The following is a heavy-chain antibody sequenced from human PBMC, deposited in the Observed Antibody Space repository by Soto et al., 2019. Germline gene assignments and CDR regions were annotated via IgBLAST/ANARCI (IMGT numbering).Heavy chain of an antibody. CDR3: ARGIATGQLDP. CDR1: GYTFTRYT. J-gene: IGHJ5*02. CDR2: INPDNGNT. Sequence: QVQLVQSGAEVKKPGASVKISCKASGYTFTRYTMNWVRQAPGQRLEWMGWINPDNGNTKSSQKFQDRVSITRDTSASTAYMGLSSLRSEDTAVYYCARGIATGQLDPWGQGTLVTVSS. V-gene: IGHV1-3*01. D-gene: IGHD2-15*01.